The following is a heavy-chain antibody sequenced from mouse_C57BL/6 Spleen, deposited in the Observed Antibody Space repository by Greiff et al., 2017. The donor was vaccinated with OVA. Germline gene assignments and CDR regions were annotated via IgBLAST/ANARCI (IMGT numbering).Heavy chain of an antibody. Sequence: EVQLQQSGPELVKPGASVKISCKASGYTFTDYYMNWVKQSHGKSLEWIGDINPNNGGTSYNQKFKGKATLTVDKSSSTAYMELRSLTSEDSAVYYCARDGLASSNSAYWGQGTLVTVSA. CDR1: GYTFTDYY. V-gene: IGHV1-26*01. J-gene: IGHJ3*01. D-gene: IGHD2-5*01. CDR2: INPNNGGT. CDR3: ARDGLASSNSAY.